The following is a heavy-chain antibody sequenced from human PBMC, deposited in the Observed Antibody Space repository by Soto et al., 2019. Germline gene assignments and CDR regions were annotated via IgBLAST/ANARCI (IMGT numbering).Heavy chain of an antibody. D-gene: IGHD6-6*01. CDR2: IAISGGTT. V-gene: IGHV3-23*01. CDR1: GFTFTNYA. Sequence: GGSLRLSCAASGFTFTNYAMSWVRQAPGKGLEWVSTIAISGGTTYYTDSVQGRFTISRDNGKNSVYLHMNSLRAEDTAVYFCVRDADRSDSWWFDLWGQGTQVTVSS. J-gene: IGHJ5*02. CDR3: VRDADRSDSWWFDL.